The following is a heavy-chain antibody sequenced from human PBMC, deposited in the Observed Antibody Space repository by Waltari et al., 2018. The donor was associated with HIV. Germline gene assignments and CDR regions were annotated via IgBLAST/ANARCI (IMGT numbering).Heavy chain of an antibody. Sequence: EVQLGASGGALLQPGGSLTLTCAASGCRFDDYSMHWVRQAPGKGLEWVSLISWDGRNIQYADSVKGRFTVSRDNSKHSLSLQMNSLRTEDTALYYCAKGLPITFWGQGTTVTVSS. CDR2: ISWDGRNI. J-gene: IGHJ6*02. V-gene: IGHV3-43*01. CDR1: GCRFDDYS. CDR3: AKGLPITF. D-gene: IGHD5-18*01.